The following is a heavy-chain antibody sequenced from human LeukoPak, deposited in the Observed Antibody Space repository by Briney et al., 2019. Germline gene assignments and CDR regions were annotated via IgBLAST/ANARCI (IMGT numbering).Heavy chain of an antibody. CDR3: AKAPPPYCSGGSCFDAFDI. CDR1: GFTFSSYS. Sequence: PGGSLRLSCAASGFTFSSYSMNWVRQAPGKGLEWVSSISSSSSYIYYADSVKGRFTISRDNAKNSLYLQMNSLRAEDTAEYYCAKAPPPYCSGGSCFDAFDIWGQGTMVTVS. CDR2: ISSSSSYI. J-gene: IGHJ3*02. V-gene: IGHV3-21*04. D-gene: IGHD2-15*01.